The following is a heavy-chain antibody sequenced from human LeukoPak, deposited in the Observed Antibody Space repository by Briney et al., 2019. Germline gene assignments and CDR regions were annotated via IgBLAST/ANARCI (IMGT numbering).Heavy chain of an antibody. CDR1: GFTFSSYA. V-gene: IGHV3-23*01. CDR2: ISGSGGST. CDR3: AKGVRLVGAFYFDY. Sequence: GGSLRLSCAASGFTFSSYAMSWVRQAAGKGLEWVSGISGSGGSTYYADSVKGRFTISRGNSKNTLYLQMNSLRAEDTAVYYCAKGVRLVGAFYFDYWGQGTLVTVSS. J-gene: IGHJ4*02. D-gene: IGHD1-26*01.